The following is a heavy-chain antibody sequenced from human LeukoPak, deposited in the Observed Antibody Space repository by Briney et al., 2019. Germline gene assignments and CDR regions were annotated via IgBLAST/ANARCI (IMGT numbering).Heavy chain of an antibody. V-gene: IGHV4-31*03. CDR2: IYYSGST. J-gene: IGHJ4*02. CDR1: GGSISSGGYY. CDR3: ARDGGSEYPFDY. Sequence: PSETLSLTCTVSGGSISSGGYYWSWIRQHPGKGLEWIGYIYYSGSTYYNPSLKSRVTISVDTSKNQFSLKLSSVTAADTAVYYCARDGGSEYPFDYWGQGTLVTVSS. D-gene: IGHD2-2*02.